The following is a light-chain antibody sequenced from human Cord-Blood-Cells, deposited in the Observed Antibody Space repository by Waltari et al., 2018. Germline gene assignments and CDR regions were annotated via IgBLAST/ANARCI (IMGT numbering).Light chain of an antibody. Sequence: SSDVGGYNYVSWYQQHPGKAPKLMIYEVSKRPSGVPDRFSGSKSGNTASLTVSGLQAEDEADYYCSSYAGSNNLVFGGGTKPTVL. CDR1: SSDVGGYNY. V-gene: IGLV2-8*01. CDR2: EVS. CDR3: SSYAGSNNLV. J-gene: IGLJ2*01.